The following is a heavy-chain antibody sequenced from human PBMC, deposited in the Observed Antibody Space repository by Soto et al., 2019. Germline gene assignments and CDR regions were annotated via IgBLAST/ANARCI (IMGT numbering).Heavy chain of an antibody. Sequence: EVQLLESGGGLVQPGGSLRLSCAASGFTFSSYAMSWVRQAPGKGLEWVSAISGSGGSTYYADSVKGRFTISRDNSKNTLYLQMNSLRAEDTAVYYCAKDPLSTYYAAWAFDIWGQGTMVTVSS. D-gene: IGHD3-16*01. J-gene: IGHJ3*02. V-gene: IGHV3-23*01. CDR2: ISGSGGST. CDR3: AKDPLSTYYAAWAFDI. CDR1: GFTFSSYA.